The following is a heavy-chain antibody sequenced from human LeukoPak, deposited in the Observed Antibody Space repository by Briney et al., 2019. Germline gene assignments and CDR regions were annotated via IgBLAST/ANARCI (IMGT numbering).Heavy chain of an antibody. CDR1: GGSFSGYY. D-gene: IGHD3-10*01. CDR3: AASSSVVRGATLDY. V-gene: IGHV4-34*01. Sequence: SETLSLTCAVYGGSFSGYYWSWVRQPPGKGLEWIGEINHSGSTNYNPSLKSRVTISVDTSKNQFSLKLSSVTAADTAVYYCAASSSVVRGATLDYWGQETLVTVSS. CDR2: INHSGST. J-gene: IGHJ4*02.